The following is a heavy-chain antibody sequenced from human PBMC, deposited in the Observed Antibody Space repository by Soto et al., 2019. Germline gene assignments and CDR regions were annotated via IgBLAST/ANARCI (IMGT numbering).Heavy chain of an antibody. CDR2: ISYDGSNK. J-gene: IGHJ4*02. Sequence: GGSLRLSCAASGFTFCSYAMHWVRQAPGKGLEWVAVISYDGSNKYYADSVKGRFTISRDNSKNTLYLQMNSLRAEDTAGYYCARADIYTFDYWGQGTLVTVSS. V-gene: IGHV3-30-3*01. CDR3: ARADIYTFDY. D-gene: IGHD5-12*01. CDR1: GFTFCSYA.